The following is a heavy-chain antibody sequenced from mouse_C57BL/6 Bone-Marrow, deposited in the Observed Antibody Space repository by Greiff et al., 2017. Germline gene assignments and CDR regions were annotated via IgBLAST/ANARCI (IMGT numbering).Heavy chain of an antibody. CDR2: IDPETGGT. Sequence: VKLQESGAELVRPGASVTLSCKASGYTFTDYEMHWVKQTPVHGLEWIGAIDPETGGTAYNQKFKGKAILTADKSSSTAYMELRSLTSEDSAVYYCTSYYYGSSRYFDVWGTGTTVTVSS. V-gene: IGHV1-15*01. J-gene: IGHJ1*03. CDR3: TSYYYGSSRYFDV. D-gene: IGHD1-1*01. CDR1: GYTFTDYE.